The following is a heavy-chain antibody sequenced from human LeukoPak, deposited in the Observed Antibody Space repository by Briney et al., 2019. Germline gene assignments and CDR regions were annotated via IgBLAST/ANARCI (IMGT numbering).Heavy chain of an antibody. Sequence: SVKVSCKASGGTFSSYAISWVRQAPGQGLEWMGGIIPIFGTANHAQKFQGRVTITADESTSTAYMELSSLRSEETAVYYCARGPLRLGYCSGGSCYHFDYWGQGTLVTVSS. V-gene: IGHV1-69*13. CDR2: IIPIFGTA. CDR3: ARGPLRLGYCSGGSCYHFDY. D-gene: IGHD2-15*01. CDR1: GGTFSSYA. J-gene: IGHJ4*02.